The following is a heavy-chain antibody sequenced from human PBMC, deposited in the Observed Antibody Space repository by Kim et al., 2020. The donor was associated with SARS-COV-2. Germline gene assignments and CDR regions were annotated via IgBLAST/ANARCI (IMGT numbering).Heavy chain of an antibody. J-gene: IGHJ4*02. Sequence: GGSLRLSCAASGFTFSSYVMRWVRQAPGKGLEWISSISAGGGDTYYADSVKGRFTISRDNSKNTLYLQMNSLGAEDTALYYCAILVTTTGPIQDSWGQGTLVTVSS. V-gene: IGHV3-23*01. CDR1: GFTFSSYV. CDR2: ISAGGGDT. D-gene: IGHD1-1*01. CDR3: AILVTTTGPIQDS.